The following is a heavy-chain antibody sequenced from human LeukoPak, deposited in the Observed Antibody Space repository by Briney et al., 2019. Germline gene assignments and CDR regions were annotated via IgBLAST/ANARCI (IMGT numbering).Heavy chain of an antibody. J-gene: IGHJ6*03. Sequence: SVKVSCKASGGTFSSYAISRVRQAPGQGLEWKGGIIPIFGTANYAQKFQGRVTITTDESTSTAYMELSSLRSEDTAVYYCARDRAVDYYDSSGPRNYYYYMDVWGKGTTVTVSS. V-gene: IGHV1-69*05. CDR2: IIPIFGTA. D-gene: IGHD3-22*01. CDR3: ARDRAVDYYDSSGPRNYYYYMDV. CDR1: GGTFSSYA.